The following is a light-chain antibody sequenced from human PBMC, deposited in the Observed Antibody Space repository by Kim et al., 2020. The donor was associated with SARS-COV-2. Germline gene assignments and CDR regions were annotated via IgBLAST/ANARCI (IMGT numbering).Light chain of an antibody. CDR1: QGISNY. J-gene: IGKJ1*01. V-gene: IGKV1-27*01. CDR2: AAS. Sequence: ASVGDRVTITCRASQGISNYLAWYQQKPGKVPKLRIYAASTLQSGVPSRFSGSGSGTDFTLTISSLQPEDVATYCCQKYNSAPRTFGQGTKVDIK. CDR3: QKYNSAPRT.